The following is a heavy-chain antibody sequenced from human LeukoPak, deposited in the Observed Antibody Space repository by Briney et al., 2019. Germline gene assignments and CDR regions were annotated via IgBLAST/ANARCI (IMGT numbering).Heavy chain of an antibody. V-gene: IGHV4-39*01. Sequence: PSETLSLTCTVSGGSISSSSYYWGWIRQPPGKGLEWIGSIYYSGSTYYNPSLKSRVTISVDTSKNQFSLKLSSVTAADTAVYYCARQYSSGWYGLNWFDPWGQGTLVTVSS. CDR2: IYYSGST. CDR1: GGSISSSSYY. CDR3: ARQYSSGWYGLNWFDP. J-gene: IGHJ5*02. D-gene: IGHD6-19*01.